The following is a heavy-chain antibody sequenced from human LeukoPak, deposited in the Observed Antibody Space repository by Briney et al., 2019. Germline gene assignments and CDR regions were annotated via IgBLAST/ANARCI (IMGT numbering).Heavy chain of an antibody. CDR2: ISSNGGST. J-gene: IGHJ4*02. D-gene: IGHD5-18*01. CDR1: GFTFSSYA. CDR3: VKDGWIQLWLRFDYFDY. Sequence: GGSLRLSCSASGFTFSSYAMHWVRQAPGKGLEYVSAISSNGGSTYYADSVKGRFTISRDDSKNTLYLQISSLRAEDTAVYYCVKDGWIQLWLRFDYFDYWGQGTLVTVSS. V-gene: IGHV3-64D*06.